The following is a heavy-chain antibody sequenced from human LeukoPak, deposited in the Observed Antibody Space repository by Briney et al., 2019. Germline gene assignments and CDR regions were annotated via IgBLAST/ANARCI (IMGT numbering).Heavy chain of an antibody. CDR2: ISGSGGST. D-gene: IGHD1-26*01. CDR3: ANLAGGSYVWIDY. V-gene: IGHV3-23*01. Sequence: GGSLRLSCAASGFTFSSYAMSWVRQAPGRGLEWVSAISGSGGSTYYADSVKGRFTISRDNSKNTLYLQMNSLRAEDTAVYYCANLAGGSYVWIDYWGQGTLVTVSS. J-gene: IGHJ4*02. CDR1: GFTFSSYA.